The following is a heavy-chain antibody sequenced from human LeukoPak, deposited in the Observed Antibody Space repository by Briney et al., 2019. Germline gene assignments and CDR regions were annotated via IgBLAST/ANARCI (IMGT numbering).Heavy chain of an antibody. D-gene: IGHD3-3*01. CDR1: GFTFSSYG. J-gene: IGHJ4*02. Sequence: PGGSLRLSCAASGFTFSSYGMHWVRQAPGKGLEWVAFIRYDGSNKYYADSVKGRFTISRDNSKNTLYLQMNSLRAEDTAVYYCAKDFWSGYRRFDYWGQGTLVTVSS. CDR2: IRYDGSNK. CDR3: AKDFWSGYRRFDY. V-gene: IGHV3-30*02.